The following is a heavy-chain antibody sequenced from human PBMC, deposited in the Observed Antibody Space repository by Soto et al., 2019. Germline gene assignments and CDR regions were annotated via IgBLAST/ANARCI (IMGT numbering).Heavy chain of an antibody. V-gene: IGHV5-51*01. CDR2: IYPGDSDT. Sequence: VESLKISCKGSGYSFAGYWSGWVRQMPGKGLDWMGVIYPGDSDTRYSPSFHGQVTISADKSISTAYLQWSSLKASDTAMYFCARLPGVRGVFDGFNVWGQGTMVTVSS. J-gene: IGHJ3*01. CDR3: ARLPGVRGVFDGFNV. CDR1: GYSFAGYW. D-gene: IGHD3-10*01.